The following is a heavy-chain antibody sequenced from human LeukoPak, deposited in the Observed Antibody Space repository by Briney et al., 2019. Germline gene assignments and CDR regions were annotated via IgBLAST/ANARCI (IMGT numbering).Heavy chain of an antibody. D-gene: IGHD2-2*01. CDR1: GFTFRSYT. CDR2: ISYDGDQK. V-gene: IGHV3-30*04. Sequence: GGSLRLSCAASGFTFRSYTMHWVRQAPGKGLEWVAVISYDGDQKYYADSVKGRPTISRDNSKNTLYLEMNSLRAEDTAIYYCARSSTSLYFDYWGQGTLVTVSS. J-gene: IGHJ4*02. CDR3: ARSSTSLYFDY.